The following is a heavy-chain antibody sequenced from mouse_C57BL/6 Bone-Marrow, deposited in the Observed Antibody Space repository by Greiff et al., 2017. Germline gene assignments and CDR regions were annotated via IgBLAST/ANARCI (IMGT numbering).Heavy chain of an antibody. CDR2: ISDGGSYT. J-gene: IGHJ4*01. V-gene: IGHV5-4*03. D-gene: IGHD1-1*01. Sequence: EVKLVESGGGLVKPGGSLKLSCAASGFTFSSYAMSWVRQTPEKRLEWVATISDGGSYTYYPDNVKGRFTISRDNAKNTLYLQMSHLKSEDTAMYYGERVYYYDSSYDAMDYWGQGTSVTVSS. CDR3: ERVYYYDSSYDAMDY. CDR1: GFTFSSYA.